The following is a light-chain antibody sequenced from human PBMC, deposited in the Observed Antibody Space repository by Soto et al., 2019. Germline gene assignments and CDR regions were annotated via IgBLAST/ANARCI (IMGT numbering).Light chain of an antibody. J-gene: IGLJ3*02. CDR2: EVT. CDR3: SSYAGSSTFVV. Sequence: QAVVTQPASVSGSPGQSITISCTGTSTDVGNYNLVSWYQQHPGKAPKLMIYEVTKRPSGISNRFSGSKSGNTASLTISGLQAEDESHYYCSSYAGSSTFVVFGGGTKLTVL. CDR1: STDVGNYNL. V-gene: IGLV2-23*02.